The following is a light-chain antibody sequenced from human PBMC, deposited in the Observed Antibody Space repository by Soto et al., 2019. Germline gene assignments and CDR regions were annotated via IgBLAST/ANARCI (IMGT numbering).Light chain of an antibody. J-gene: IGLJ1*01. CDR2: DVS. CDR3: QSYDSSLSGYV. Sequence: QSALTQPRSVSGSPGQSVTISCTGTSSDVGRYNYVSWYQHHPGTAPKVMIYDVSERPSGVPDRFSGSKSGTSASLAITGLQAEDEADYYCQSYDSSLSGYVFGTGTKVTVL. CDR1: SSDVGRYNY. V-gene: IGLV2-11*01.